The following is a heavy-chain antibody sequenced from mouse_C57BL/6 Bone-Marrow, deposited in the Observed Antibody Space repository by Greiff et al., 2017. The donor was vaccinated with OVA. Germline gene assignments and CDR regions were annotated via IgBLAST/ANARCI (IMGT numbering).Heavy chain of an antibody. Sequence: LMESGAELVRPGSSVKLSCKDSYFAFMACAMHWVKQSPGHGLEWIGSFTMYSDATEYSENFKGKATLTANTSSSTAYMELSSLTSEDSAVYYCASGNYFAYWGQGTLVTVSA. D-gene: IGHD2-1*01. CDR1: YFAFMACA. V-gene: IGHV1-49*01. CDR2: FTMYSDAT. CDR3: ASGNYFAY. J-gene: IGHJ3*01.